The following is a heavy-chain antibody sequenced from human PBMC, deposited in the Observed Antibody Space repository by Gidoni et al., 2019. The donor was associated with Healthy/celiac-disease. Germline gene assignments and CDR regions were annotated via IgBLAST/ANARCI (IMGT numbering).Heavy chain of an antibody. CDR2: INPNSGGT. Sequence: QVQLVQSGAEVTKPGASVQVSCTASGYTFTGHYLHWVRQDPGQGPEWMGWINPNSGGTNYAQKFQGWVTMTRDTSISTAYMELSRLRSDDTAVYYCAREKCSSTSCYPRGGYFDYWGQGTLVTVSS. CDR1: GYTFTGHY. CDR3: AREKCSSTSCYPRGGYFDY. D-gene: IGHD2-2*01. V-gene: IGHV1-2*04. J-gene: IGHJ4*02.